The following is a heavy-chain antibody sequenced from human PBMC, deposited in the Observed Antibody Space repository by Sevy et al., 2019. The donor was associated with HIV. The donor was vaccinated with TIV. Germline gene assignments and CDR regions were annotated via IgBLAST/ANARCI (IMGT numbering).Heavy chain of an antibody. CDR3: ARVSLDCSSTSCYNYYYYGMDV. CDR2: IIPIFGTA. D-gene: IGHD2-2*01. Sequence: ASVKVSCKASGGTFSSYAISWVRQAPGQGLEWMGGIIPIFGTANYAQTFQGRVTITADESTSTAYMELSSLRSEDTAVYYCARVSLDCSSTSCYNYYYYGMDVWGQGTTVTVSS. V-gene: IGHV1-69*13. J-gene: IGHJ6*02. CDR1: GGTFSSYA.